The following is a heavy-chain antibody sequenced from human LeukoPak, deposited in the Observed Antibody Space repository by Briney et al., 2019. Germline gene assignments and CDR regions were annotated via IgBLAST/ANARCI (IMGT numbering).Heavy chain of an antibody. Sequence: ASVKVSCKASGYTFTSYDINWVRQATGQGLEWMGWMNPNSGNTGYAQKFQGRVTMTRDTSISTAYMELSRLRSDDTAVYYCARGIRDYDFWSGYYFYWGQGTLVTVSS. CDR2: MNPNSGNT. V-gene: IGHV1-8*01. J-gene: IGHJ4*02. CDR3: ARGIRDYDFWSGYYFY. D-gene: IGHD3-3*01. CDR1: GYTFTSYD.